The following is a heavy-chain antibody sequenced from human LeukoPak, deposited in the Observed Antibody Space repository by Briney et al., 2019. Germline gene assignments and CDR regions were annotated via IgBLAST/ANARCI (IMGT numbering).Heavy chain of an antibody. J-gene: IGHJ6*03. Sequence: QSGGSLRLSCAASGFTFSSYGMSCVRQAPGKGLEWVSAISGSGGSTYYADSVKGRFTISRDNSKNTLYLQMNSLRAEDTAVYYCAKIAVAGLNYYYYMDVWGKGTTVTVSS. CDR1: GFTFSSYG. V-gene: IGHV3-23*01. D-gene: IGHD6-19*01. CDR3: AKIAVAGLNYYYYMDV. CDR2: ISGSGGST.